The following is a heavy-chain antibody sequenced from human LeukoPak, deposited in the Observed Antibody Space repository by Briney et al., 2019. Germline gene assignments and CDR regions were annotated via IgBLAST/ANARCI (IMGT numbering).Heavy chain of an antibody. V-gene: IGHV4-34*01. D-gene: IGHD6-19*01. CDR2: INHSGST. Sequence: SETLSLTCAVYGGSFSGYYWSWIRQPPGKGLEWIGEINHSGSTNYNPSLKSRVTISVDTSKNQFSLKLSSVTAADTAVYYCARTSGRWLVHHYWGQGTLVTVSS. J-gene: IGHJ4*02. CDR3: ARTSGRWLVHHY. CDR1: GGSFSGYY.